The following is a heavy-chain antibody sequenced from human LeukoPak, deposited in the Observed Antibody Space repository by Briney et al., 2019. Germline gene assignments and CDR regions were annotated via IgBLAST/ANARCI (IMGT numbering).Heavy chain of an antibody. V-gene: IGHV3-7*01. CDR2: IKQDGSEK. CDR1: PGYGFTSHW. D-gene: IGHD5-12*01. J-gene: IGHJ4*02. Sequence: GGSLRLSCVTSPGYGFTSHWMNWVRQAPGRGLEWVANIKQDGSEKSYLDSVKGRFTISRDNAKNSLYLQMNSLRVEDTAVYYCARVGYHGYDLDYWGQGALVTVSS. CDR3: ARVGYHGYDLDY.